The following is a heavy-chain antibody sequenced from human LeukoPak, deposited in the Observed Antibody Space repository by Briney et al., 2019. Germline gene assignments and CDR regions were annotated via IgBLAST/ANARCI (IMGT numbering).Heavy chain of an antibody. CDR2: IYSGGRT. V-gene: IGHV3-66*01. Sequence: GGSMRLSCAAYGSTVSSKYMSWVSQAPGKVLEWVSVIYSGGRTYSADSVKGRFTISRDNSKNTLYLQMNSLRAEDTAVYYCARGMVVPAEDYFDYWGQGTLVTVSS. J-gene: IGHJ4*02. D-gene: IGHD2-2*01. CDR3: ARGMVVPAEDYFDY. CDR1: GSTVSSKY.